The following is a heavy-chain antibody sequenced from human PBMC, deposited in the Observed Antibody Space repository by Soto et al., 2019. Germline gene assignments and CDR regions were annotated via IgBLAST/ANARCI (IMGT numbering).Heavy chain of an antibody. CDR3: AREQWLVRGVFYY. J-gene: IGHJ4*02. V-gene: IGHV4-59*01. CDR2: IYDTGST. D-gene: IGHD6-19*01. Sequence: QVQLQESGPGLVKPSETLSLTCSVSVGSISGYYWSWIRQPPGKGLEWIGYIYDTGSTKDNPSLKGRVTRWIDTSKNQFSLRLISGTAADTALYYLAREQWLVRGVFYYWGQGPLVTVSS. CDR1: VGSISGYY.